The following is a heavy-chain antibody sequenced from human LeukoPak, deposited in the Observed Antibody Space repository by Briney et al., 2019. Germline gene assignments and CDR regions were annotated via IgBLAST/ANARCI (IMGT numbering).Heavy chain of an antibody. D-gene: IGHD3-10*01. CDR3: ARLVIP. V-gene: IGHV4-38-2*02. J-gene: IGHJ5*02. CDR1: GFSISSDYY. Sequence: SETLSLTYTVSGFSISSDYYWGWIRQPPGKGLEWLGSVSHSGITYYNSSLNSRVTISVDTSKNQFPLKVNSVTAADTAVYYCARLVIPWGQGILVTVSS. CDR2: VSHSGIT.